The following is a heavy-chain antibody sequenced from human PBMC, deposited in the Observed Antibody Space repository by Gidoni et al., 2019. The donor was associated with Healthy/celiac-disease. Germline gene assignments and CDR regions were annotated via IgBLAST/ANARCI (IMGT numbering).Heavy chain of an antibody. D-gene: IGHD3-10*01. CDR1: GFTFSSYR. Sequence: EVQLVESGGGLVKPGGSLRRSCAASGFTFSSYRMNWVRQAPGKGREWVASISSSSSYVYYAASVKGRFTIPRDNAKNSLYLQMNSLRAEDTAVYYCARVGTYYGSARSAWFDPWGQGTLGHRLL. CDR3: ARVGTYYGSARSAWFDP. CDR2: ISSSSSYV. J-gene: IGHJ5*02. V-gene: IGHV3-21*01.